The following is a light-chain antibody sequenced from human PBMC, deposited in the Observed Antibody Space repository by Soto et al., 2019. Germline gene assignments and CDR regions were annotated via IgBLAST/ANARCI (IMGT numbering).Light chain of an antibody. V-gene: IGLV2-8*01. CDR3: SSYAGSNNLV. J-gene: IGLJ2*01. Sequence: QSALTQPPSASGSPGQSVTISCTGTSRDVGGYNYVSWYQQHPGKAPKLMIYEVSKRPSGVPDRFSGSKSGNTASLTVSGLQAEDEADYYCSSYAGSNNLVFGGATKLTVL. CDR2: EVS. CDR1: SRDVGGYNY.